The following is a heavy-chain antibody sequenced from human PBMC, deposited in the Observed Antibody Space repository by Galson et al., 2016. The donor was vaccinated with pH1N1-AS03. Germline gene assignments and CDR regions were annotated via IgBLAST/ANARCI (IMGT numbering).Heavy chain of an antibody. D-gene: IGHD3-3*01. Sequence: QSGAEVKKPGESLKISCKGSGYRFTSYWIGWVRQMPGKGLEWMGVIYPGDSGTRYSPSFQGQVTISVDKSISTAYLQWSSLKASDTAMYYCAIRVDFWSELPYSFDYWGQGTLVTVSS. CDR2: IYPGDSGT. V-gene: IGHV5-51*01. CDR3: AIRVDFWSELPYSFDY. J-gene: IGHJ4*02. CDR1: GYRFTSYW.